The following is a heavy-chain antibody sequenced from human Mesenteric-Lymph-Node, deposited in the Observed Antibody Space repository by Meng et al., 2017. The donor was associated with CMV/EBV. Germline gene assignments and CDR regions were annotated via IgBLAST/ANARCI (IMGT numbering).Heavy chain of an antibody. CDR1: GFIFSSYH. J-gene: IGHJ4*02. CDR3: ARGYSYGLEC. V-gene: IGHV1-2*02. CDR2: INPNTGDT. Sequence: GGSLRLSCAASGFIFSSYHIHWVRQAPGQGLEWVGWINPNTGDTNYAQKFQGRVSMTRDTSINTAYLDLSRLTSDDTAVYYCARGYSYGLECWGQGTVVTVSS. D-gene: IGHD5-18*01.